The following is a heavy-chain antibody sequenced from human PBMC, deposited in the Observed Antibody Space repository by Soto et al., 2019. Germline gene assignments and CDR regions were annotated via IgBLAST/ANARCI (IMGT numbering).Heavy chain of an antibody. CDR3: AKSLGFCTSAGCSPHFYYVMDV. D-gene: IGHD2-2*01. J-gene: IGHJ6*02. Sequence: PGGSLRLSCAASGFTFSGYGIHWVRQAQGRGLEWAAFISSDGRTKFYADSVKGRFTVSRDSSENKVDLQMNSLRIEDTAVYYCAKSLGFCTSAGCSPHFYYVMDVWGQGTTVTVSS. V-gene: IGHV3-30*18. CDR2: ISSDGRTK. CDR1: GFTFSGYG.